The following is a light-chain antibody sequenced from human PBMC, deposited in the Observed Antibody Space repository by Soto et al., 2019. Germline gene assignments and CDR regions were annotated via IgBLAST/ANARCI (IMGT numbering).Light chain of an antibody. CDR3: SSYTSTYTII. CDR2: EGS. Sequence: QSALTQPASVSGSPGQSITISCTGASRAVGTYTLVSWYQQYPGKAPKLIIYEGSKRPSGVSDRFSGSKSGNTASLTISGLQAEDEADYYCSSYTSTYTIIFGGGTKLTVL. CDR1: SRAVGTYTL. J-gene: IGLJ2*01. V-gene: IGLV2-14*02.